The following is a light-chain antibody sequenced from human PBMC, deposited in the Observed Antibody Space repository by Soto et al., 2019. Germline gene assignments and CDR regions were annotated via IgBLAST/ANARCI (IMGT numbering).Light chain of an antibody. J-gene: IGKJ2*01. CDR1: QSVSSN. CDR3: QQYNKWPPYT. V-gene: IGKV3-15*01. CDR2: GAS. Sequence: EIVMTQSPATLSVSPGERATLSCRASQSVSSNLAWYQQKPGQAPRLLIYGASTRATGIPARFSGSGSGTEVTITISSLQSEDFAVYYCQQYNKWPPYTFGQGTKLEIK.